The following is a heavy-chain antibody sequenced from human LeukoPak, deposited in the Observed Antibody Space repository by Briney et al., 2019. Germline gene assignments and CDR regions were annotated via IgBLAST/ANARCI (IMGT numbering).Heavy chain of an antibody. D-gene: IGHD2/OR15-2a*01. CDR1: GNTFSSYS. CDR3: ARSTTYAFFDY. CDR2: ISSSSSTI. J-gene: IGHJ4*02. Sequence: GGSLRLSCAASGNTFSSYSMNWVRQAPGKGLEWVSYISSSSSTIYYADSVKGRFTISRDKAKNSLHLQMNSLRAEDTAVYYCARSTTYAFFDYWGQGTLVTVSS. V-gene: IGHV3-48*01.